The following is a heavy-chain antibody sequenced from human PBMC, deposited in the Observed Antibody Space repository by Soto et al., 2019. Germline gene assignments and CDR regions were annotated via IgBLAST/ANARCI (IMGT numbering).Heavy chain of an antibody. CDR3: ARDVESSYYYDSSGYYYTWFDP. Sequence: SETLSLTCTVSGGSISSYYWSWIRQPPGKGLEWIGYINYSGSTNYNPSLKSRVTISVDTSKNQFSLKLSSVTAADTAVYYCARDVESSYYYDSSGYYYTWFDPWGQGTLVTVSS. CDR1: GGSISSYY. CDR2: INYSGST. V-gene: IGHV4-59*01. D-gene: IGHD3-22*01. J-gene: IGHJ5*02.